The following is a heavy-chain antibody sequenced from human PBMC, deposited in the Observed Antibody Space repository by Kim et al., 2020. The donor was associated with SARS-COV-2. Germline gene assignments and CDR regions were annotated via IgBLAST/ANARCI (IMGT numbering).Heavy chain of an antibody. Sequence: AAVKVSCKASGYSFSNYDLVWARQAAGQGLEWMGWISSNSCHTKYAQNGPGRCTLTTDTSTNTGYMELSSLRSDDTAAYYCVPSYESNSYLGQRDWGLGT. J-gene: IGHJ4*01. CDR2: ISSNSCHT. D-gene: IGHD3-22*01. CDR3: VPSYESNSYLGQRD. CDR1: GYSFSNYD. V-gene: IGHV1-18*01.